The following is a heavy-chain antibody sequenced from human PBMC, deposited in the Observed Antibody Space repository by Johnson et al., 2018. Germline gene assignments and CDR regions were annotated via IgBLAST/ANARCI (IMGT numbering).Heavy chain of an antibody. CDR1: GGTFSSYA. CDR2: IIPIFGTA. V-gene: IGHV1-69*01. CDR3: AGDLSGDYFQH. Sequence: VQLLESGAEVKKXGSSXKVXCKASGGTFSSYAISWVRQAPGQGLEWMGGIIPIFGTANYAQKFQGRVTITADESTSTAYMELSSLRSEDTAVYYCAGDLSGDYFQHWGQGTLVTVSS. D-gene: IGHD6-25*01. J-gene: IGHJ1*01.